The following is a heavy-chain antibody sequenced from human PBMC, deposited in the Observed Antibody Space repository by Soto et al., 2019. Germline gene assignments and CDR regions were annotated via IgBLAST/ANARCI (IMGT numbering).Heavy chain of an antibody. D-gene: IGHD3-9*01. CDR1: GGSISSYY. J-gene: IGHJ6*03. CDR2: IYYSGST. CDR3: ARNYYDILTANRPYYYYYYMDV. V-gene: IGHV4-59*08. Sequence: QVQLQESGPGLVKPSETLSLTCTVSGGSISSYYWSWIRQPPGKGLEWIGYIYYSGSTNDNPSLKSRVTISVDTSKNPFSLKLSSVTAADTAVYYCARNYYDILTANRPYYYYYYMDVWGKGTTVTVSS.